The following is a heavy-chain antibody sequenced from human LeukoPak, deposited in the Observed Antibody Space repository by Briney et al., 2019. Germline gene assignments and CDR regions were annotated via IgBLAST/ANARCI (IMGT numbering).Heavy chain of an antibody. Sequence: PSETPSLTCAVYGGSFSGYYWSWIRQPPGEGLEWIGEINHSGSTNYNPSLKSRVTISVDTSKNQFSLKLSSVTAADTAVYYCARGNQLLSYYYYGMDVWGQGTTVTVSS. V-gene: IGHV4-34*01. D-gene: IGHD2-2*01. CDR2: INHSGST. J-gene: IGHJ6*02. CDR1: GGSFSGYY. CDR3: ARGNQLLSYYYYGMDV.